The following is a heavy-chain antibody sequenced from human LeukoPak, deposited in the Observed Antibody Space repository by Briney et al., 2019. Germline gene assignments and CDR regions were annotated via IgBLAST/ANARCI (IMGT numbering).Heavy chain of an antibody. D-gene: IGHD3-10*01. CDR2: ISSNGGST. J-gene: IGHJ4*02. Sequence: GGSLRLSCSASGFTFSSYAMHWVRQAPGKWLEYVTAISSNGGSTYYADSVKGRFTMSRDNSKNTLYLRLNSLRAEDTAVYYCAKDSYYGSGSYSEYWGQGTLVTVSS. V-gene: IGHV3-64*04. CDR1: GFTFSSYA. CDR3: AKDSYYGSGSYSEY.